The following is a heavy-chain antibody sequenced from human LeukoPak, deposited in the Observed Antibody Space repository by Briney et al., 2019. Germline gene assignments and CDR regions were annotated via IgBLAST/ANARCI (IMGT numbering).Heavy chain of an antibody. V-gene: IGHV4-34*01. CDR1: GGSFSGYY. Sequence: SETLSLTCAVYGGSFSGYYWSWIRQPPGKGLEWIGEINHSGSTNYNPSLKSRVTISADTSKNQFSLKLSSVTAADTAVYYCARVRRYYYYMDVWGKGTTVTVSS. CDR2: INHSGST. CDR3: ARVRRYYYYMDV. J-gene: IGHJ6*03.